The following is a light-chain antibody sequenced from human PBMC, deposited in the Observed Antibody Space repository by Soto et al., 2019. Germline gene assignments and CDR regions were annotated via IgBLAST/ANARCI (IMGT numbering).Light chain of an antibody. CDR3: QHYRIDWT. V-gene: IGKV1-5*01. J-gene: IGKJ1*01. CDR2: DAS. Sequence: DIQMTQSPSTLSASVGDTVSITCRASQRVSTCLAWYQQKPGKAPTLLIYDASNLQSGVPSGFSGSGSGTEFTLTISSLHPDHLSAYYCQHYRIDWTFGQGTKVEIK. CDR1: QRVSTC.